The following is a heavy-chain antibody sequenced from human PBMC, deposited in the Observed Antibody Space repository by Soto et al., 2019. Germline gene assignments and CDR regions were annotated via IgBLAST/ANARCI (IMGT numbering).Heavy chain of an antibody. Sequence: QVQLVESGGGVVQPGRSLRLSCAASGFTFSSYGMHWVRQAPGKGLEWVAVISYDGSNKYYADSVKGRFTISRDNSKITLYLQMNSLGAEDTAVYYCAKDVLRFLEWLAFYGMDVWGQGTTVTVSS. CDR1: GFTFSSYG. CDR2: ISYDGSNK. V-gene: IGHV3-30*18. CDR3: AKDVLRFLEWLAFYGMDV. D-gene: IGHD3-3*01. J-gene: IGHJ6*02.